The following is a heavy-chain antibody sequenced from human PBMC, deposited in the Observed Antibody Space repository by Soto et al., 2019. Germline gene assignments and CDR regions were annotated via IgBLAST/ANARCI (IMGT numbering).Heavy chain of an antibody. CDR2: IKQDGSEK. V-gene: IGHV3-7*01. D-gene: IGHD2-15*01. J-gene: IGHJ4*02. CDR1: GFTFSSSW. CDR3: ARASRYCSGCSCYVF. Sequence: EVQLVESGGGLVQPGGSLRLSCAASGFTFSSSWMSWVRQAPGKGLEWVANIKQDGSEKYDVDSVKGRFTISRDNAKNSLYLQMNSLRAEDTAVYYCARASRYCSGCSCYVFWGQGTLVTVSS.